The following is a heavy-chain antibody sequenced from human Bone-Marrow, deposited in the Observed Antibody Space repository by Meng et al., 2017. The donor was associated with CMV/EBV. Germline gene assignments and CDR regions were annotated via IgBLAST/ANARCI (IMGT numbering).Heavy chain of an antibody. J-gene: IGHJ4*02. CDR2: IYYSGST. CDR1: GGSISSGGYY. V-gene: IGHV4-31*03. CDR3: ARDTTIAAAGTSRFDY. D-gene: IGHD6-13*01. Sequence: SETLSLTCTVSGGSISSGGYYWSWIRQHPGKGLEWIGYIYYSGSTYYNPSLKSRVTISVDTSKNQFSLKLSSVTAADTAVYYCARDTTIAAAGTSRFDYWGQGTLVTVSS.